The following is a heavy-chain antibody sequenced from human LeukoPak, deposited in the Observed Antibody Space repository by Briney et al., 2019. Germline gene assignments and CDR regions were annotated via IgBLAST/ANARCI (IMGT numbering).Heavy chain of an antibody. CDR1: GFTFDDYG. J-gene: IGHJ4*02. Sequence: RSGGSLRLSCAASGFTFDDYGMSWVRQAPGKGLEWVSGINWNGGSTGYADSVKGRFTISRDNAKNSLYLQMNSLRAEDTALYYCARAGLYNWNYEGTAYFDYWGQGTLVTVSS. V-gene: IGHV3-20*04. D-gene: IGHD1-7*01. CDR2: INWNGGST. CDR3: ARAGLYNWNYEGTAYFDY.